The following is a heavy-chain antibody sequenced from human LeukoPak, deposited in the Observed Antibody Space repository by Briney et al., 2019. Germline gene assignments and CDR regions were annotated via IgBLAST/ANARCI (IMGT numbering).Heavy chain of an antibody. J-gene: IGHJ4*02. D-gene: IGHD5-18*01. CDR2: ISYDGSNK. CDR3: AKDRDTAMVPYFDY. Sequence: PGGSLRLSCAASGFTFSSYAMHWVRQAPGKGLEWVAVISYDGSNKYYADSVKGRFTISRDNSKNTLYLQMNSLRAEDTAVYYCAKDRDTAMVPYFDYWGQGTLVTVSS. CDR1: GFTFSSYA. V-gene: IGHV3-30-3*01.